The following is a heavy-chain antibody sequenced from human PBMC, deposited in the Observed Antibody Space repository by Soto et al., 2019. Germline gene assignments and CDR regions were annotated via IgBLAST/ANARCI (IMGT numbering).Heavy chain of an antibody. D-gene: IGHD3-10*01. Sequence: SETLSLTCAVSGGSISSSNWWSWVRQPPGKGLEWIGEIYHSGSTNYNPSLKSRVTISVDKSKNQFSLKLSSVTAADTAVYYYARVPTITMVRGVINPTYNWFDPWGQGTLVTVSS. J-gene: IGHJ5*02. V-gene: IGHV4-4*02. CDR3: ARVPTITMVRGVINPTYNWFDP. CDR1: GGSISSSNW. CDR2: IYHSGST.